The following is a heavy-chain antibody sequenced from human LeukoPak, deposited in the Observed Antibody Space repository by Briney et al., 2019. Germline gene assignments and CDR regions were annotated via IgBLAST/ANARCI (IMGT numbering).Heavy chain of an antibody. Sequence: GGSLRLSCAASGFTFSIYGMHWVRQAPGKGLEWVAFIRYDGSNKYYPDSVKGRFTISRDNSKNMLYLQMNSLRAEDTAVYYCAKDLMVSYAFSWFDPWGQGTLVTVSS. CDR1: GFTFSIYG. V-gene: IGHV3-30*02. J-gene: IGHJ5*02. CDR2: IRYDGSNK. D-gene: IGHD2-2*01. CDR3: AKDLMVSYAFSWFDP.